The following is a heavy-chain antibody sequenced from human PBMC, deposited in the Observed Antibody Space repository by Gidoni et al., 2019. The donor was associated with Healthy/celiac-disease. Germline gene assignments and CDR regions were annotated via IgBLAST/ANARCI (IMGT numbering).Heavy chain of an antibody. CDR3: ARTVGLDNWNPVDWFDP. V-gene: IGHV6-1*01. CDR2: SYYRSKWYN. CDR1: GDSVSSNSAA. Sequence: QVQLQQSGPGLVKPSQTLSLTCAISGDSVSSNSAAWNWIRQSPSRGLEWLGRSYYRSKWYNDYAVSVKSRITINPDTSKNQFSLQLNSVTPEDTAVYYCARTVGLDNWNPVDWFDPWGQGTLVTVSS. J-gene: IGHJ5*02. D-gene: IGHD1-20*01.